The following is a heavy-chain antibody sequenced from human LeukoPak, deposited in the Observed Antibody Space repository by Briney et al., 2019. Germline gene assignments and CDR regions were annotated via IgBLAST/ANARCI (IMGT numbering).Heavy chain of an antibody. Sequence: PSQTPSLTCSVSGGSINRGDYYWSSIRHHPGKGLEWIGHVYYSGSAFHNPSLKGRVTVSVDTSKNQFSLKLNSVTAADTAVYYCARSRSGYSYDHAAFDIWGQGTMVTVSS. CDR3: ARSRSGYSYDHAAFDI. CDR1: GGSINRGDYY. V-gene: IGHV4-31*03. CDR2: VYYSGSA. D-gene: IGHD5-18*01. J-gene: IGHJ3*02.